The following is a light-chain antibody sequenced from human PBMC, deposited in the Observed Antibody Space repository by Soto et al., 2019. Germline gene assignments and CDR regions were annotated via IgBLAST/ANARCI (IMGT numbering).Light chain of an antibody. CDR1: QSVDVK. J-gene: IGKJ4*01. Sequence: EIVMTQSPVTLSVSPGERATLSCRASQSVDVKLAWYQQKPGQAPRLLIYGASTRATGIPARFSGSGSGTEFTLTISSLQSEDFAVYYCQQYAYRPPLTFGGGTKVEIK. V-gene: IGKV3-15*01. CDR2: GAS. CDR3: QQYAYRPPLT.